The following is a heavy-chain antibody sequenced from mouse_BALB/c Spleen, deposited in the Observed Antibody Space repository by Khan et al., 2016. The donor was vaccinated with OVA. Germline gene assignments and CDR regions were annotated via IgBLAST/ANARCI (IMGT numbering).Heavy chain of an antibody. J-gene: IGHJ3*01. CDR2: IDPYNGGT. D-gene: IGHD2-3*01. Sequence: VQLQQSGPELVRPGASVKVSCKASGYAFTTYNIYWVKQSHGKSLEWIGYIDPYNGGTNYNQNFKDEATLTVDKSSSAAYMHLDSRTSEDSAVYFWARSSDGYYPLADWGQGTLVTVSA. CDR3: ARSSDGYYPLAD. V-gene: IGHV1S135*01. CDR1: GYAFTTYN.